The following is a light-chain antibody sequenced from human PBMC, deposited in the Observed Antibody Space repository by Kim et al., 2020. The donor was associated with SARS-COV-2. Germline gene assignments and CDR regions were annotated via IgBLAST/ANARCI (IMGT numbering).Light chain of an antibody. J-gene: IGKJ2*03. CDR3: QQYGRLPYS. CDR2: GSS. CDR1: QSVNSGY. V-gene: IGKV3-20*01. Sequence: DKATHSCRAMQSVNSGYLVWYQQKPGQAPRLLIYGSSNRATGIPDKFSGRGSGTDFPLTISRLQPKDFAVYLCQQYGRLPYSFGQGTKREI.